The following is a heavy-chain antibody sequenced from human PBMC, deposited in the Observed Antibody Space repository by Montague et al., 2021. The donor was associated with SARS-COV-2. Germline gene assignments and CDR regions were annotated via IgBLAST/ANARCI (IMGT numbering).Heavy chain of an antibody. CDR1: GGSISSSNYY. CDR3: ARHSGRDTIFGVVIIFDAFDI. J-gene: IGHJ3*02. V-gene: IGHV4-39*01. D-gene: IGHD3-3*01. CDR2: IYYSGST. Sequence: SETLSLTCTVSGGSISSSNYYWGWIRQPPGKGLEWIGSIYYSGSTYYTPSLKSRVTISVDTSKNQFSLRLSSATAADTAVYYCARHSGRDTIFGVVIIFDAFDIWGQGTMVTVSS.